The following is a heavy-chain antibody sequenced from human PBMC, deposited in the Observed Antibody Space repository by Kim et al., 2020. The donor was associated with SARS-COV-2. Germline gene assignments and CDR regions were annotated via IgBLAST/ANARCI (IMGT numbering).Heavy chain of an antibody. CDR2: ISYDGSNK. V-gene: IGHV3-30*18. Sequence: GGSLRLSCAASGFTFSSYGMHWVRQAPGKGLEWVAVISYDGSNKYYADSVKGRFTISRDNSKNTLYLQMNSLRAEDTAVYYCAKSYDYVWGSYRSFDYWGQGTLVTVSS. D-gene: IGHD3-16*02. CDR1: GFTFSSYG. CDR3: AKSYDYVWGSYRSFDY. J-gene: IGHJ4*02.